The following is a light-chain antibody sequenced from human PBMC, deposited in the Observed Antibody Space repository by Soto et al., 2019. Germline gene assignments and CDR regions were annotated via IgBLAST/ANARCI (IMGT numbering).Light chain of an antibody. CDR3: SSYTSTSSLYV. J-gene: IGLJ1*01. V-gene: IGLV2-14*01. CDR2: EAN. Sequence: SVLSLSSSVSGSPGQSVTISCTGSISDVGGYNYVSWYQQHPDKAPKLIIFEANSRPSGVSHRFYGSKSGNTASLTISGLQTEDEADYYCSSYTSTSSLYVFGTGTKVTV. CDR1: ISDVGGYNY.